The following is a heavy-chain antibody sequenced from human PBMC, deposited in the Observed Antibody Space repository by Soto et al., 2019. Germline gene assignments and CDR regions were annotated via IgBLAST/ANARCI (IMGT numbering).Heavy chain of an antibody. D-gene: IGHD2-15*01. J-gene: IGHJ4*02. Sequence: TSETLSLTCTVSGASVRNANYFWSWIRQPPGKGLEWIGYIDYSGTTKYNLSLNSRVTISVDTSKNQFSLKLSSVTAADTAVYYCARGQVVAAQHWGQGTLVTVSS. CDR2: IDYSGTT. CDR1: GASVRNANYF. V-gene: IGHV4-61*01. CDR3: ARGQVVAAQH.